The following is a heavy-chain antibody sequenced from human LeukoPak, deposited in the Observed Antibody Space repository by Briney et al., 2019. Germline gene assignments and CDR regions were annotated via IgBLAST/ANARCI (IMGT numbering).Heavy chain of an antibody. CDR1: GGSISGYY. Sequence: SETLSLTCTVSGGSISGYYWSWIRQPAGKGLEWIGRIYTSGSTNYNPSLKSRVTMSVDTSKNQFSLKLSSVTAADTAVYYCAREYCSGGSCYRRLRFDPWGQGTLVTVSS. J-gene: IGHJ5*02. D-gene: IGHD2-15*01. CDR3: AREYCSGGSCYRRLRFDP. V-gene: IGHV4-4*07. CDR2: IYTSGST.